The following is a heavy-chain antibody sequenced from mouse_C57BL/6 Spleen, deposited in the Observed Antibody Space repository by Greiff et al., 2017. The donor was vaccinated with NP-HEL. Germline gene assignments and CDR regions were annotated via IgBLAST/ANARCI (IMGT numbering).Heavy chain of an antibody. CDR1: GYTFTSYW. D-gene: IGHD1-1*01. V-gene: IGHV1-55*01. CDR3: ARDHGSSLYWYFDV. Sequence: VQLQQPGAELVKPGASVKMSCKASGYTFTSYWITWVKQRPGQGLEWIGDIYPGSGSTNYNEKFKSKATLTVDTSSSTAYMQLSSLTSEDSAVYYCARDHGSSLYWYFDVWGTGTTVTVSS. J-gene: IGHJ1*03. CDR2: IYPGSGST.